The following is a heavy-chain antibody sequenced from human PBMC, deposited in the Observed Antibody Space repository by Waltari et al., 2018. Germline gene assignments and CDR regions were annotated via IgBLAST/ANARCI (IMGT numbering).Heavy chain of an antibody. D-gene: IGHD3-10*01. J-gene: IGHJ6*03. CDR2: ISAYNGNT. V-gene: IGHV1-18*01. CDR3: ARSYGSGSYGFDYYYYMDV. CDR1: GYTFTSYA. Sequence: QVQLVQSGAEVKKPGASVKVSCKASGYTFTSYAMHWVRQAPGQGLEWMGWISAYNGNTNYAQKLQGRVTMTTDTSTSTAYMELRSLRSDDTAVYYCARSYGSGSYGFDYYYYMDVWGKGTTVTVSS.